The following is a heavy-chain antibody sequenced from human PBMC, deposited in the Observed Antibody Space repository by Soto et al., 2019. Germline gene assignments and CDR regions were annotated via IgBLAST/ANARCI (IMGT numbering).Heavy chain of an antibody. Sequence: ASVKVSCKASGYTFTSYALSWVRQAPGQGLEWMGWINVYNGNTKYAQKFQGRVTMTTDTSTSTVYMELRSLTSDDTAVYYCASDGVAATTGISGYGCEGTLVTVSS. CDR3: ASDGVAATTGISGY. V-gene: IGHV1-18*01. D-gene: IGHD4-4*01. J-gene: IGHJ4*02. CDR1: GYTFTSYA. CDR2: INVYNGNT.